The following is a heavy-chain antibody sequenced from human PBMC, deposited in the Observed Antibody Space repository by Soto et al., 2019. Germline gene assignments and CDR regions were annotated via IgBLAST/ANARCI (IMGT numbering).Heavy chain of an antibody. CDR3: ARGNALDV. J-gene: IGHJ3*01. CDR1: GDSVSSYITS. V-gene: IGHV6-1*01. D-gene: IGHD3-10*01. Sequence: QGQLQQSGPGLVKPSQTLSLTCAISGDSVSSYITSWNWIRQSPSRGLVWLGRTYYRSKWFHDYAASVKSRITIDPDTSKHQSSLELNSMTPEDTAVYYCARGNALDVWGQGTVVTVSS. CDR2: TYYRSKWFH.